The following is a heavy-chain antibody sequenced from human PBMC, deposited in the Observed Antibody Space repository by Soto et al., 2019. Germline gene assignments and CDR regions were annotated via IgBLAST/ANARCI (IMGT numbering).Heavy chain of an antibody. V-gene: IGHV1-69*12. CDR3: AGRGTIFGVAPYYCYGMDV. Sequence: QVQLVQSGAEVKKPGSSVKVSCKASGGTFSSYAISWVRQAPGQGLEWMGGIIPIFGTANYAQKFQGRVTSTAAESTGTAYMELSSLGFEDTAVYYCAGRGTIFGVAPYYCYGMDVWGQGTTVTVSS. CDR1: GGTFSSYA. CDR2: IIPIFGTA. J-gene: IGHJ6*02. D-gene: IGHD3-3*01.